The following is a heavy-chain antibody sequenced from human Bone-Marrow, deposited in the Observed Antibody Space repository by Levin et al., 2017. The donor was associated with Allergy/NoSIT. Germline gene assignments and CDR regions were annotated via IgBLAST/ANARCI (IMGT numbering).Heavy chain of an antibody. CDR1: GFTFANHD. D-gene: IGHD3-3*01. J-gene: IGHJ5*01. CDR3: VRGAGRVFAKNWFDS. Sequence: GESLKISCAASGFTFANHDMHWIRQLPGGRLEWVSAIGTVGDTYYPGSVKGRFTISRENAQNSLSLHMNSLRVGDTAVESCVRGAGRVFAKNWFDSWGQGTLVTVSS. CDR2: IGTVGDT. V-gene: IGHV3-13*01.